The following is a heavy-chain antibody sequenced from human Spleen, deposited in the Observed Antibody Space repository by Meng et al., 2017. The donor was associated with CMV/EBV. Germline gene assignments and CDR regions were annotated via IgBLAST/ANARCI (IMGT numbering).Heavy chain of an antibody. CDR1: GGSISSSSYY. J-gene: IGHJ4*02. D-gene: IGHD3-3*01. CDR2: INHSGST. V-gene: IGHV4-39*07. CDR3: ARGGLRFLEWLFPFEY. Sequence: SETLSLTCTVSGGSISSSSYYWSWIRQPPGKGLEWIGEINHSGSTNYNPSLKSRVDISVETSKNQFSLKLTSVTAADTAVYYCARGGLRFLEWLFPFEYWSQGTLVTVSS.